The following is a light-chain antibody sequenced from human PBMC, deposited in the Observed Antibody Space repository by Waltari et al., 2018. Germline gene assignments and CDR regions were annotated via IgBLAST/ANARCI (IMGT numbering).Light chain of an antibody. CDR2: YRSDSVK. V-gene: IGLV5-45*03. CDR1: SGINVGTYR. J-gene: IGLJ3*02. CDR3: MVWHSGAWV. Sequence: QAVLTQPSSLSASPGASASLTCTLRSGINVGTYRIYWYQQKPGSHPQFLLRYRSDSVKQGGSGGSGRFSGAKDASANEGIIRISGLQSGDEADYYCMVWHSGAWVFGGGTKLTVL.